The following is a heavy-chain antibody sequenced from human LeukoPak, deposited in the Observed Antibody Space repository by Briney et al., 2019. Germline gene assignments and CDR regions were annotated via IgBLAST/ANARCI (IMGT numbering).Heavy chain of an antibody. CDR1: GGSISSYY. CDR2: IYTSGST. CDR3: ARGDRFDSSGYYLAFDY. D-gene: IGHD3-22*01. Sequence: KPSETLSLTCTVSGGSISSYYWSWIRQPAGKGLEWIGRIYTSGSTNYNPSLKSRVTMSVDTSKNQFSLKLSSVTAADTAVYYCARGDRFDSSGYYLAFDYWGQGTLVTVSS. J-gene: IGHJ4*02. V-gene: IGHV4-4*07.